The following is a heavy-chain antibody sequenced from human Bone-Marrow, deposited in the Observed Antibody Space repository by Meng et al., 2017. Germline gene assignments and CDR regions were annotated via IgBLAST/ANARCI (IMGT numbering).Heavy chain of an antibody. D-gene: IGHD3-3*01. Sequence: GESLKISCAASGFTFSSYWMSWVRQAPGKGLEWVANIKQDGSEKYYVDSVKGRFTISRDNAKNSLYLQMNSLRAEDTAVYYCASNTIFGVVIPYYYYGMDVWGQGTTVTVSS. J-gene: IGHJ6*02. CDR1: GFTFSSYW. CDR2: IKQDGSEK. V-gene: IGHV3-7*01. CDR3: ASNTIFGVVIPYYYYGMDV.